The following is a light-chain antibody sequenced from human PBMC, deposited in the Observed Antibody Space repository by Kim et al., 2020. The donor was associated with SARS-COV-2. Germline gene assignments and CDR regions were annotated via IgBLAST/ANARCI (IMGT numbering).Light chain of an antibody. CDR2: DAS. Sequence: EVVMTQSPATLSVSPGERATLSCRASESVSSNLAWYQQKPGQAPRLLIYDASTGATGVPARFSGSGSGTEFTLTISSLQSEDFAVYYCQQYNNWPKTFGQGTKV. CDR1: ESVSSN. J-gene: IGKJ1*01. V-gene: IGKV3-15*01. CDR3: QQYNNWPKT.